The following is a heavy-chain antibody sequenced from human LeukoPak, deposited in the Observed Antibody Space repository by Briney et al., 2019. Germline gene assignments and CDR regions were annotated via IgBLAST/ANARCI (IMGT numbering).Heavy chain of an antibody. D-gene: IGHD1-20*01. CDR2: IYHSGGT. V-gene: IGHV4-38-2*01. J-gene: IGHJ4*02. Sequence: SETLSLTCAVSGYSISSGYYWGWIRQPPGKGLEWIGSIYHSGGTYYNPSLKSRVTISVDTSKNQFSLKLSSVTAADTAVYYCARVGGITGTTFFDYWGQGTLVTVSS. CDR3: ARVGGITGTTFFDY. CDR1: GYSISSGYY.